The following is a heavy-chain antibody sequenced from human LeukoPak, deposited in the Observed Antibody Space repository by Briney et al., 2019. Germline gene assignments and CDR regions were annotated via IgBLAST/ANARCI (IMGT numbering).Heavy chain of an antibody. CDR1: GGSISSSSYY. Sequence: SETLSLTCTVSGGSISSSSYYWGWIRQPPGKGLEWIGIIYYSGSTYYNPSLKSRVTISVDTSKNQFSLKLSSVTAADTAVYYCARLDYGDPYYFDYWGQGTLVTVSS. J-gene: IGHJ4*02. V-gene: IGHV4-39*01. D-gene: IGHD4-17*01. CDR3: ARLDYGDPYYFDY. CDR2: IYYSGST.